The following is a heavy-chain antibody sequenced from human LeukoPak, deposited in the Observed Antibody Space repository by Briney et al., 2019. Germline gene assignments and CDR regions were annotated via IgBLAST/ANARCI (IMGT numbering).Heavy chain of an antibody. CDR2: INSDGSST. CDR3: ARDRLGSYYYYYYGMDV. V-gene: IGHV3-74*01. J-gene: IGHJ6*02. CDR1: GFTFSSYW. D-gene: IGHD3-10*01. Sequence: GGSLRLSCAASGFTFSSYWMHWVRQAPGKGLVWVSRINSDGSSTSYADSVKGRFTISRDNAKNTLYLQMNSLRAEDTAVYYCARDRLGSYYYYYYGMDVWGQGTTVTVSS.